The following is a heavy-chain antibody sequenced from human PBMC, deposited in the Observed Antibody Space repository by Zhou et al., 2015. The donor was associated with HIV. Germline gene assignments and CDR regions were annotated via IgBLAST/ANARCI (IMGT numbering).Heavy chain of an antibody. J-gene: IGHJ5*02. CDR1: GGTFSSYA. D-gene: IGHD6-13*01. CDR2: IIPIFGTA. V-gene: IGHV1-69*06. Sequence: QVQLVQSGAEVKKPGSSVKVSCKASGGTFSSYAISWVRQAPGQGLEWMGGIIPIFGTANYAQKFQGRVTITADKSTSTAYMELSSLRSEDTAVYYCASYGYSSSRAFDPWGRGNPWSPSPQ. CDR3: ASYGYSSSRAFDP.